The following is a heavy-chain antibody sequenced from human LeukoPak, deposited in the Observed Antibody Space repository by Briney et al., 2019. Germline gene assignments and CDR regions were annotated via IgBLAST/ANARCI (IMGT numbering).Heavy chain of an antibody. V-gene: IGHV3-33*01. D-gene: IGHD1-26*01. CDR2: IWYDESNK. J-gene: IGHJ4*02. CDR1: GFTFSSYG. Sequence: GGSLRLSCAASGFTFSSYGMHWVRQAPGKGLEWVAVIWYDESNKYYADSVKGRFTISRDNSKNTLYLKMNSLRAEDTAVYYCATSGSYYRFEYWGQGTLVTVSS. CDR3: ATSGSYYRFEY.